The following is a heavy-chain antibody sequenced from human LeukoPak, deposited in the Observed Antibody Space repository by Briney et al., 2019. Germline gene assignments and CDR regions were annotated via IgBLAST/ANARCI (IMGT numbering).Heavy chain of an antibody. D-gene: IGHD1-26*01. CDR1: GFTFSSYG. CDR2: IRYDGSDQ. J-gene: IGHJ5*02. Sequence: GGSLSLSCAASGFTFSSYGMHGVRQAPGKGLEWVAFIRYDGSDQYYAHSVRGRFTISRDNSKNQLYLKMSSLRAEDTAVYYCAAKSDAELYTWGQGTLVTVSS. V-gene: IGHV3-30*02. CDR3: AAKSDAELYT.